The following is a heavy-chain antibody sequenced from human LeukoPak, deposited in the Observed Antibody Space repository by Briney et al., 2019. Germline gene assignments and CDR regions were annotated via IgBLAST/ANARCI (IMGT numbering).Heavy chain of an antibody. CDR2: ISYDGRIK. CDR1: GYSFSSYG. V-gene: IGHV3-30*19. D-gene: IGHD4-17*01. Sequence: GGSLRLSCAASGYSFSSYGLHWVRQAPGKGLEWVAFISYDGRIKYYADSVKGRFTISRDNSKNTLYLQMNSLRAEDTAVYYCATRDYGDSIYYYYMDVWGKGTTVTISS. J-gene: IGHJ6*03. CDR3: ATRDYGDSIYYYYMDV.